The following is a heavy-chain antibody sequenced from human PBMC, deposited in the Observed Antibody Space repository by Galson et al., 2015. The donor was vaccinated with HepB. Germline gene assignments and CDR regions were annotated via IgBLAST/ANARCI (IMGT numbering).Heavy chain of an antibody. J-gene: IGHJ4*02. CDR3: ARELYDFWSGYSPDY. D-gene: IGHD3/OR15-3a*01. CDR2: IKAGNGNT. Sequence: SVKVSCKASGYTFSSYAINWVRQAPGQGLEWMGWIKAGNGNTKYSQNFKGRVTITRATSASTDYMELSNLRAEDTAGYYCARELYDFWSGYSPDYWGQGSLVTVSS. V-gene: IGHV1-3*01. CDR1: GYTFSSYA.